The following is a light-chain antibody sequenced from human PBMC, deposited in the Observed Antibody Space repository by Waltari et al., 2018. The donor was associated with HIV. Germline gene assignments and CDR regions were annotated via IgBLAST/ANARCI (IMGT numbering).Light chain of an antibody. CDR3: QRYYSTPYT. CDR2: WAT. Sequence: DIVMTQSPDSLAVPLGERATITCNSSQTVLYSSNKKNFLAGYQEKPGQPPKLLISWATTRDSGVPDRCGRSGSVTDSTLTVRRLQAEDVAFYSCQRYYSTPYTFGRGSKV. J-gene: IGKJ2*01. V-gene: IGKV4-1*01. CDR1: QTVLYSSNKKNF.